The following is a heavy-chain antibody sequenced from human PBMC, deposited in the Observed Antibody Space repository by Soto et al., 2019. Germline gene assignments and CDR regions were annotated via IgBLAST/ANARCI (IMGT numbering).Heavy chain of an antibody. J-gene: IGHJ4*02. CDR3: ARASTTVTTLDY. Sequence: PSETLSLTCTVSGASISNYFLNWIRQSPGKGLEWIGYIYHSGSTYYNPSLKSRATISVDRSKNQFSLKLSSVTAADTAVYYCARASTTVTTLDYWGQGTLVTVSS. CDR1: GASISNYF. D-gene: IGHD4-17*01. CDR2: IYHSGST. V-gene: IGHV4-59*12.